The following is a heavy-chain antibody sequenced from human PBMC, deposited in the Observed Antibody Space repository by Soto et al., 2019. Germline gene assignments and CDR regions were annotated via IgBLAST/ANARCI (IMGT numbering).Heavy chain of an antibody. Sequence: PSETLSLTCTASGGSVSSGSYYWSWIRQPPGKGLEWIGYIYYSGSTNFNPSLKSRVTISVDTSKNQFSLKLSSVTAADTAVYYCAGQRDYGGDFDYWGQGTLVTVSS. CDR3: AGQRDYGGDFDY. CDR2: IYYSGST. D-gene: IGHD4-17*01. J-gene: IGHJ4*02. CDR1: GGSVSSGSYY. V-gene: IGHV4-61*01.